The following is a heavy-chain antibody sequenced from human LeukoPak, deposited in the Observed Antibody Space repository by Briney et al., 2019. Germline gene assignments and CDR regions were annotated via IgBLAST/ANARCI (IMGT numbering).Heavy chain of an antibody. V-gene: IGHV3-30*04. CDR3: ARPLDCSGGSCYSPGMDYGMDV. J-gene: IGHJ6*02. CDR1: GVTFSSFA. D-gene: IGHD2-15*01. CDR2: ISYHGRDT. Sequence: SGGSLRLSCAASGVTFSSFAMHWVRQAPGKGLEWVAVISYHGRDTYYADSVKGRFTISRDNSKNTLYLQMNSLRAEDTAVYYCARPLDCSGGSCYSPGMDYGMDVWGQETTVTVSS.